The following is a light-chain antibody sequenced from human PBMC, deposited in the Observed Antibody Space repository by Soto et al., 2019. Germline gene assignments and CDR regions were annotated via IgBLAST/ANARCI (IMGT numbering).Light chain of an antibody. CDR2: EVN. J-gene: IGLJ2*01. CDR3: CSYAGSSTLI. Sequence: QSVLTQPASVSGSPGQSITFSCTGTSSDIGTYTLVSWYQLHPTKAPKLMIYEVNKRPSGVSARFSGSKSGNTASLTISGLQAEDEADYYCCSYAGSSTLIFGGGTKLTVL. V-gene: IGLV2-23*02. CDR1: SSDIGTYTL.